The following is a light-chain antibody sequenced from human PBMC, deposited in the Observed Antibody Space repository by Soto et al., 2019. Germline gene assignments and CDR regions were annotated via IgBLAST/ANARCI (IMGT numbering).Light chain of an antibody. CDR2: YDA. J-gene: IGLJ3*02. CDR1: NIGDKS. Sequence: SYELTQPPSVSVAPGKTARITCGGDNIGDKSVHWLQQRPGQAPVLVIYYDADRPSGIPERFSGSNSGNTATLTISRVEAGDEADYYCQLWDSSGDRVFGGGTKLTVL. V-gene: IGLV3-21*04. CDR3: QLWDSSGDRV.